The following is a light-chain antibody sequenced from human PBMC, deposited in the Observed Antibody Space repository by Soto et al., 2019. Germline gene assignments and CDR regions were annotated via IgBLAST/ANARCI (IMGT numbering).Light chain of an antibody. CDR1: QSVSSSY. Sequence: EIVLTQSPGTLSLSPGERATLSCRASQSVSSSYLAWYQQKPGQAPRLLIYGASSRATGIPDRFSGRGSGTDLSLTISRLEHEDSAVYYCQQYGSSPLFTFGPGTKVDIK. CDR2: GAS. CDR3: QQYGSSPLFT. V-gene: IGKV3-20*01. J-gene: IGKJ3*01.